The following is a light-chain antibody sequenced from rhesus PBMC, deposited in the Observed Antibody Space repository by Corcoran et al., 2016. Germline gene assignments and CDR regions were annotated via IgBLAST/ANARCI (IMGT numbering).Light chain of an antibody. J-gene: IGLJ6*01. CDR3: SSYAGSGTFV. V-gene: IGLV2-19*02. CDR2: EVS. Sequence: QAAPTQSPSVSGSTGLSVTIFCTGTSSDIGSFNAVSWYQQHPGKAPKLMIYEVSERPSGVSDRFSGSKSGNTASLTISGRQDEDESDYYCSSYAGSGTFVFGSGTKLTVL. CDR1: SSDIGSFNA.